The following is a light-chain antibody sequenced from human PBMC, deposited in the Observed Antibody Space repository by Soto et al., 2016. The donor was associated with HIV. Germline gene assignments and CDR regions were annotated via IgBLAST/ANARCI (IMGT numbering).Light chain of an antibody. CDR3: QQANGFPLLT. J-gene: IGKJ4*01. CDR2: AAS. Sequence: DIQMTQSPSSVSASVGDRVTITCRASQDISSWVAWYQQKPGKAPKLLIYAASNLQSDVPSRFSGSGSGTDFTLTISSLQPEDFATYYCQQANGFPLLTFGGGTKVEIK. CDR1: QDISSW. V-gene: IGKV1-12*01.